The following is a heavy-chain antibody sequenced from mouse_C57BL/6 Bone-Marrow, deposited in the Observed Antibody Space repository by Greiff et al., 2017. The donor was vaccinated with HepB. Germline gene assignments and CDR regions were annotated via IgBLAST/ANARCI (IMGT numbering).Heavy chain of an antibody. CDR2: ISSGSSTI. CDR1: GFTFSDYG. V-gene: IGHV5-17*01. Sequence: EVHLVESGGGLVKPGGSLKLSCAASGFTFSDYGMHWVRQAPEKGLEWVAYISSGSSTIYYADTVKGRFTISRDNAKNPLFLQMTSLRSEDTALYYCARRRLLFDYWGQGTTLTVSS. CDR3: ARRRLLFDY. J-gene: IGHJ2*01.